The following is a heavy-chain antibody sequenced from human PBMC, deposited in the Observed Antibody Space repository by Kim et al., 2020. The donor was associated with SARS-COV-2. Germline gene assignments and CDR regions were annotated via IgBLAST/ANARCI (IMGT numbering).Heavy chain of an antibody. J-gene: IGHJ6*02. CDR1: GGSFSGYY. V-gene: IGHV4-34*01. CDR3: ARVRGVAVLLGYYYYCVDV. CDR2: INHSGST. D-gene: IGHD3-10*01. Sequence: SETLSLTCAVYGGSFSGYYWSWIRQPPGKGLEWIGEINHSGSTNYNPSLKSRVTITVGTSKNQFSLKLSSVTAADTAVYYCARVRGVAVLLGYYYYCVDVWGQGTPVTVSS.